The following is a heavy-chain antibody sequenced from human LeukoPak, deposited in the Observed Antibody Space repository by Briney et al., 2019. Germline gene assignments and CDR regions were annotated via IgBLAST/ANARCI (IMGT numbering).Heavy chain of an antibody. CDR3: AGGSPSAYDIYDY. Sequence: PSETLSLTCTVSGGSISSYYWSWIRQPPGKGLEWIGYIYYSGSTNYNPSLKSRVTISVDTSKNQFSLKLSSVTAADTAVYYCAGGSPSAYDIYDYWGQGTLVTVSS. V-gene: IGHV4-59*01. CDR1: GGSISSYY. J-gene: IGHJ4*02. CDR2: IYYSGST. D-gene: IGHD3-9*01.